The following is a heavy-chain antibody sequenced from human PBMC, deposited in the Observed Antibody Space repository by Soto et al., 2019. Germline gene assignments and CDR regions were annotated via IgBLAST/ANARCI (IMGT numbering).Heavy chain of an antibody. D-gene: IGHD1-26*01. CDR2: ISSGGDIT. V-gene: IGHV3-23*01. CDR3: TGDH. CDR1: GFPFSSYA. J-gene: IGHJ4*02. Sequence: PGGSLRLSCAASGFPFSSYAMNWVRQAPGKGLEWLSTISSGGDITFYADSVKGRFTISRDNSNNTLFLQMSGLRADDTADSSGTGDHWGQGTPVTVSS.